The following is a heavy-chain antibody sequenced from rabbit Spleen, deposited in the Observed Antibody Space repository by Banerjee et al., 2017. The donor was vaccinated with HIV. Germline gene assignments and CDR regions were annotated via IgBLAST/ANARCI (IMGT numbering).Heavy chain of an antibody. Sequence: QEQLEESGGDLVQPEGSLTLTCKASGFSFSDRDVMCWVRQAPGKGLEWISCIAGSGKSRYANWAKGRFTISKTSSTTVTLQMTSLTAADTATYFCASAYSDIYFNLWGQGTLVTVS. CDR1: GFSFSDRDV. D-gene: IGHD6-1*01. J-gene: IGHJ4*01. CDR2: IAGSGKS. V-gene: IGHV1S45*01. CDR3: ASAYSDIYFNL.